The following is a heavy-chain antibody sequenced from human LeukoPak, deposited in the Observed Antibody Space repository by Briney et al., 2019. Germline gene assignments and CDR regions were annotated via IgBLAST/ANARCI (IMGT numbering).Heavy chain of an antibody. J-gene: IGHJ1*01. CDR1: GGSFSGYY. CDR3: ARKTRRSDRYCSGGSCYSPAGYFQH. CDR2: INHSGST. V-gene: IGHV4-34*01. D-gene: IGHD2-15*01. Sequence: PETLSLTCAVYGGSFSGYYWSWIRQPPGKGLEWIGEINHSGSTNYSPSLKSRVTISVDTSKNQFSLKLSSVTAADTAVYYCARKTRRSDRYCSGGSCYSPAGYFQHWGQGTLVTVSS.